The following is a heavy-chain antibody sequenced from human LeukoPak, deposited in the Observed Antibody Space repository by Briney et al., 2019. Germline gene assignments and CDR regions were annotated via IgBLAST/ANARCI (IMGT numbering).Heavy chain of an antibody. V-gene: IGHV4-39*07. J-gene: IGHJ5*02. D-gene: IGHD3-10*01. CDR3: AREVTRRTAYYYGSGSYYNVRWFDP. Sequence: PSETLSLTCTVSGGSISGSSYYWGWIRQPPGKGLEWIGSIYYSGSTYYNPSLKSRVTISVDTSKNQFSLKLSSVTAADTAVYYCAREVTRRTAYYYGSGSYYNVRWFDPWGQGTLVTVSS. CDR2: IYYSGST. CDR1: GGSISGSSYY.